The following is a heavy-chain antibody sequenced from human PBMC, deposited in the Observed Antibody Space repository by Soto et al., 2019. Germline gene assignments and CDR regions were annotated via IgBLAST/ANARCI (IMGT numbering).Heavy chain of an antibody. CDR1: GDSVSSNSAA. CDR3: AINWIELEWFDP. V-gene: IGHV6-1*01. D-gene: IGHD1-1*01. Sequence: SPTLSLTCAISGDSVSSNSAAWHWIRQSPSRGLEWLGRTYYRSKWYNDYAVSVKSRITINPDTSKNQFSLQLNSVTPEDTAVYYCAINWIELEWFDPWGQGTLVTVSS. CDR2: TYYRSKWYN. J-gene: IGHJ5*02.